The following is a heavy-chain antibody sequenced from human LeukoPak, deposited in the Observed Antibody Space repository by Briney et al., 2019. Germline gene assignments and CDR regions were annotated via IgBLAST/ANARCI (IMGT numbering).Heavy chain of an antibody. D-gene: IGHD3-10*01. J-gene: IGHJ4*02. Sequence: SETLSLTCAVYGGSFSGYYWSWIRQPPGKGLEWIGSNYYSGSTYYNPSLKSRVTISVDTSKNQFSLKLSSVTAADTAVYYCARHGQYYSGSGSYYTTPFDYWGQGTLVTVSS. CDR3: ARHGQYYSGSGSYYTTPFDY. CDR1: GGSFSGYY. CDR2: NYYSGST. V-gene: IGHV4-34*01.